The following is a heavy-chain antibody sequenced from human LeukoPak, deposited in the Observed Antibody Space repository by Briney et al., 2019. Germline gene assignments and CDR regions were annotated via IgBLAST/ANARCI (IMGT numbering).Heavy chain of an antibody. D-gene: IGHD3-10*01. V-gene: IGHV4-4*07. CDR1: GGSISSYY. J-gene: IGHJ6*03. CDR3: ARDTEDGSGYMDV. CDR2: IYSSGST. Sequence: PSETLSLTCTVSGGSISSYYWSWIRQPAGRALEWIGRIYSSGSTNYNPSLKRRAIMSVDTSKNQFSLKLSSVTAADTAVYYCARDTEDGSGYMDVWGKGTTVTVSS.